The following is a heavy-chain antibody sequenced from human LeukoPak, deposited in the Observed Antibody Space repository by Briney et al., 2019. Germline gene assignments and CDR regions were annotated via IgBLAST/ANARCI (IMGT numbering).Heavy chain of an antibody. Sequence: GASVKVSCKASGYTFTGYYMHWVRQAPGQGLEWMGWINPNSGCTNYAQKFQGRVTMTRDTSISTAYMELSRLRSDDTAVYYCARGQRVGATMVPGYWGQGTLVTVSS. CDR3: ARGQRVGATMVPGY. D-gene: IGHD1-26*01. V-gene: IGHV1-2*02. J-gene: IGHJ4*02. CDR2: INPNSGCT. CDR1: GYTFTGYY.